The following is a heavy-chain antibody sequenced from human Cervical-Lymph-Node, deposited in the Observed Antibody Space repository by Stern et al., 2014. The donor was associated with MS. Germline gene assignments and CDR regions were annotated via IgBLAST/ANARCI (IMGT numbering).Heavy chain of an antibody. CDR2: IWYDGSNR. CDR3: AREGGNTAEYFQH. V-gene: IGHV3-33*01. D-gene: IGHD4-23*01. Sequence: VHLVESGGGVVQPGRSLRLSCAAAGFTFSSSDMHWVRQAPGKGLEWRAIIWYDGSNRYYADSVKGRFTISRDNSKNTLYLQMNSLRAEDTAVYYCAREGGNTAEYFQHWGQGTLVTVSS. J-gene: IGHJ1*01. CDR1: GFTFSSSD.